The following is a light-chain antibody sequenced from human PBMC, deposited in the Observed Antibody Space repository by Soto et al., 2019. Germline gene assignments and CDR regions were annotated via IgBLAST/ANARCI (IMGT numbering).Light chain of an antibody. CDR1: SYNIGDND. V-gene: IGLV1-47*02. CDR2: TDN. Sequence: QSVLAQPPSASGTPGQRVTISCSGSSYNIGDNDVFWYQQFPGTAPKLLTYTDNQRPSGVPDRFSDSKSGTSASLAISGLRPEDEADYYCAAWDDSLRDVVFGAGTKLTVL. J-gene: IGLJ2*01. CDR3: AAWDDSLRDVV.